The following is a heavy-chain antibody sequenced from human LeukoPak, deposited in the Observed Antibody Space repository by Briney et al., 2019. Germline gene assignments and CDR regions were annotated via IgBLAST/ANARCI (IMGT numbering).Heavy chain of an antibody. CDR1: GGSISSYY. V-gene: IGHV4-4*07. CDR3: ARESDTIFGVAYCTSFDY. D-gene: IGHD3-3*01. J-gene: IGHJ4*02. Sequence: SETLSLTCTVSGGSISSYYWSWIRQPAGKGLEWIGRIYTSGSTNYNPSLKSRVTISVDKSKNQFSLKLSSVTAADTAVYYCARESDTIFGVAYCTSFDYWGQGTLVTVSS. CDR2: IYTSGST.